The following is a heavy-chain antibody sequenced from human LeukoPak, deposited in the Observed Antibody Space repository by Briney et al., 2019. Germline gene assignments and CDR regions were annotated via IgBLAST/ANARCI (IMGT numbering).Heavy chain of an antibody. J-gene: IGHJ6*04. CDR3: AELGITMIGGV. Sequence: GGSLRLSCAASGFTSSSYEMNWVRQAPGKGLEWVSYISSSGSTIYYADSVKGRFTISRDNAKNSLYLQMNSLRAEDTAVYYCAELGITMIGGVWGKGTTLTISS. V-gene: IGHV3-48*03. D-gene: IGHD3-10*02. CDR2: ISSSGSTI. CDR1: GFTSSSYE.